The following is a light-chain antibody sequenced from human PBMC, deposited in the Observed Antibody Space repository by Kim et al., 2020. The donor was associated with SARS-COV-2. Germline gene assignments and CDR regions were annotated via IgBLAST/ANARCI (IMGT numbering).Light chain of an antibody. V-gene: IGKV1-9*01. CDR1: RGLSSY. CDR3: EQVNSYLT. J-gene: IGKJ4*01. CDR2: DAS. Sequence: AGVGVMVPLTCRASRGLSSYLVWYQQKPGKAPKLRIYDASTLQTCIPSRFSGSGSETEFTLTISSLQPEDFATYYCEQVNSYLTFGGGTKVDIK.